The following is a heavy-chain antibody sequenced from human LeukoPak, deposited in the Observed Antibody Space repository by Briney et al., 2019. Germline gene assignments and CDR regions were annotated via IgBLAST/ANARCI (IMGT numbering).Heavy chain of an antibody. CDR3: ARDYYGSGTYYKDY. J-gene: IGHJ4*02. Sequence: ASVKVSCKASGYTFTAYYLHWVRQAPGQGLEWMGWIHPNSGGTNYAQNFQGRVSMTTGTSISTVYMELSRLRSDDTAVYYCARDYYGSGTYYKDYRGQGTLVTVSS. V-gene: IGHV1-2*02. D-gene: IGHD3-10*01. CDR1: GYTFTAYY. CDR2: IHPNSGGT.